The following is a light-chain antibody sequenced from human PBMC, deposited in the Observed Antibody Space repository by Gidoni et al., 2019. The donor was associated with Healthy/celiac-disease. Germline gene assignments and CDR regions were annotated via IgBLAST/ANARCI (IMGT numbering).Light chain of an antibody. CDR2: KDS. CDR3: QSADSSGTGAV. J-gene: IGLJ2*01. V-gene: IGLV3-25*02. Sequence: SYELPQPPSVSVSPGQTARITCSGDALPKQYAYWYQLKPGQAPFLVIYKDSERPSGIPERFSGSSSGTTVTLTISGVQAEDEADYYCQSADSSGTGAVFGGGTKLTVL. CDR1: ALPKQY.